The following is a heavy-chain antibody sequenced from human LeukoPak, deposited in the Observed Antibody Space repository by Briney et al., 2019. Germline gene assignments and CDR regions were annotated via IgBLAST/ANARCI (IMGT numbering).Heavy chain of an antibody. CDR1: GFTFSSYG. CDR3: AVRDCTSTRCFGNNYYYMDV. J-gene: IGHJ6*03. CDR2: IRNDGSSK. Sequence: GGSLRLSCAASGFTFSSYGMFWVRQAPGKGLEWVAFIRNDGSSKNYAESVKGRFTISRDDSKNTLFLLMNSLRAEDTAVYYCAVRDCTSTRCFGNNYYYMDVWGKGTTVTVSS. V-gene: IGHV3-30*02. D-gene: IGHD2-2*01.